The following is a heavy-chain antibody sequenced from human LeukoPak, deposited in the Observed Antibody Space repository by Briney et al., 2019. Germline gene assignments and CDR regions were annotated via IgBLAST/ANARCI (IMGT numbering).Heavy chain of an antibody. V-gene: IGHV3-21*01. CDR3: ARELGFEYQLLVYYYYYYYMDV. CDR2: ISSRSSYI. CDR1: GFTFSSYS. Sequence: GGSLRLSCAASGFTFSSYSMNWVRQAPGKGLEWVSSISSRSSYIYYADSVKGRFTISRDNAKNSLFLQMNSLRVEDTAVYYCARELGFEYQLLVYYYYYYYMDVWGKGTTVTVSS. D-gene: IGHD2-2*01. J-gene: IGHJ6*03.